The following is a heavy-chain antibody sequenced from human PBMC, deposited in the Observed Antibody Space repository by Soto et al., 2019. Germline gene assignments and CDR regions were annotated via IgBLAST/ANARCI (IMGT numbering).Heavy chain of an antibody. V-gene: IGHV4-39*01. J-gene: IGHJ4*02. CDR2: LFSGST. CDR1: GDSIRGRSYY. D-gene: IGHD6-19*01. CDR3: ATTRGIAVGGSFEY. Sequence: PSETLSLTCTVSGDSIRGRSYYRGWIRQPPRRRLQWVGTLFSGSTYSNPSLKSRVSISLDTSKNQFSLKLSSVAAADTAIYYCATTRGIAVGGSFEYWGQGTLVTVFS.